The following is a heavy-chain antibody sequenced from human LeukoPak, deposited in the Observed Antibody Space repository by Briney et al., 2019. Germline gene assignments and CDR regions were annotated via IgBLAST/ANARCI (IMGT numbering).Heavy chain of an antibody. CDR1: GVSISSSSYY. CDR2: IYYSGDT. D-gene: IGHD5-18*01. J-gene: IGHJ5*02. Sequence: PSETLSLTCTVSGVSISSSSYYWGWIRQPPGKGLEWIGSIYYSGDTYYNPSLKSRVTISVDTSKNEFSLKLSSVTAADTAVYYCASSTRGYSFALFDPWGQGTLVTVSS. V-gene: IGHV4-39*01. CDR3: ASSTRGYSFALFDP.